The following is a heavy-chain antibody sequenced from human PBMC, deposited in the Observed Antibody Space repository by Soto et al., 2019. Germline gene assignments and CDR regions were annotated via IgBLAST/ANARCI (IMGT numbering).Heavy chain of an antibody. D-gene: IGHD2-8*01. CDR2: IYHSGST. Sequence: QVQLQESGPGLVKPSGTLSLTCAVSSGSISSSNWRSWVRQPPGKGLEWIGEIYHSGSTNYNPSLKSRVTISVDKSKNQFSLKLSSVTAADTAVYYCASGNCTNGVCYNYYMDVWGKGTTVTVSS. J-gene: IGHJ6*03. CDR1: SGSISSSNW. V-gene: IGHV4-4*02. CDR3: ASGNCTNGVCYNYYMDV.